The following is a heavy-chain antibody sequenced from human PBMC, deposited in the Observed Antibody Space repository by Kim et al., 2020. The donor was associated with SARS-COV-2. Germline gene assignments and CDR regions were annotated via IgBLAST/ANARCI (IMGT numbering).Heavy chain of an antibody. CDR2: ISSGGST. CDR1: GFTVSSNY. V-gene: IGHV3-53*01. D-gene: IGHD3-10*01. Sequence: GGSLRLSCAASGFTVSSNYISWVRQAPGKGPEWVSVISSGGSTYYADSVKGRFIISRDNSKNTLYLQMNSLGAEDTAVYYCARAVARGDPYYYYYYGMDVWGQGTTVTVSS. J-gene: IGHJ6*02. CDR3: ARAVARGDPYYYYYYGMDV.